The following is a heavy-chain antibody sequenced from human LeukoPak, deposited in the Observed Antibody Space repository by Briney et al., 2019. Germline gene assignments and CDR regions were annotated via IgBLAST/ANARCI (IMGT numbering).Heavy chain of an antibody. CDR3: ARQPVVTATPGAFDI. V-gene: IGHV5-51*01. CDR2: IYPGDSDT. CDR1: GYSFTSYW. D-gene: IGHD2-21*02. Sequence: GESLKFSCKGSGYSFTSYWIGWVRQMPGKGLEWMGIIYPGDSDTRYSPSFQGQVTISADKSISTAYLQWSSLKASDTAMYYCARQPVVTATPGAFDIWGQGTMVTVSS. J-gene: IGHJ3*02.